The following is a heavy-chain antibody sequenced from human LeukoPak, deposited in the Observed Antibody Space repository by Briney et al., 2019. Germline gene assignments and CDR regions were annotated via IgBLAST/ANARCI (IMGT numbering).Heavy chain of an antibody. Sequence: PSETLSLTCTVSGGSIGSYYWSWIRQPAGKGLEWIGRIYTSGSTNYNPSLKSRVTMSVDTSKNQFSLKLSSVTAADTAVYYCARMMATTRDAFDIWGQGTMVTVSS. CDR1: GGSIGSYY. CDR2: IYTSGST. CDR3: ARMMATTRDAFDI. D-gene: IGHD5-24*01. V-gene: IGHV4-4*07. J-gene: IGHJ3*02.